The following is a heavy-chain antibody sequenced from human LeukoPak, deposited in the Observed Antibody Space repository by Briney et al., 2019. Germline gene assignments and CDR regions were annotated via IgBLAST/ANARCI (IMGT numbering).Heavy chain of an antibody. CDR1: GFTFSSYD. D-gene: IGHD2-2*01. CDR3: AGQARPGSAEGAFDI. J-gene: IGHJ3*02. Sequence: GGSLRLSCAASGFTFSSYDMHRLRQDKGKGLEWVSAISTAGDPYYLGSVKGRFTISRENAKNSFYLQMNSLRAGDTAVYYCAGQARPGSAEGAFDIWGQGTMVTVSS. CDR2: ISTAGDP. V-gene: IGHV3-13*05.